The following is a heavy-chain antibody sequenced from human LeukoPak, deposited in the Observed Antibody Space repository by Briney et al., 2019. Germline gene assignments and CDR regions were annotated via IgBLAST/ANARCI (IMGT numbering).Heavy chain of an antibody. CDR2: INHRGST. D-gene: IGHD2-2*01. J-gene: IGHJ4*02. CDR1: GGSFSGYY. Sequence: PSETLSLTYAVYGGSFSGYYWSWIRQPPGKGLEWRGEINHRGSTNYNPSLKSRVTISVDTSKNQFSLKLSSVTAADTAVYYCARVGEYCSSTSCYYVDYWGQGTLVTVSS. CDR3: ARVGEYCSSTSCYYVDY. V-gene: IGHV4-34*01.